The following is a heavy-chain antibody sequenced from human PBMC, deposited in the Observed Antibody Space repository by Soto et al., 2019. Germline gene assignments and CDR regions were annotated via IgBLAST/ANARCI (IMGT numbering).Heavy chain of an antibody. CDR2: ISRDGSIK. CDR3: ARPNSIFGVFIPGDYFDN. D-gene: IGHD3-3*01. V-gene: IGHV3-30-3*01. CDR1: GFIFSSYA. J-gene: IGHJ4*02. Sequence: PGGSLRLSCAGSGFIFSSYALHWVRQAPGKGLEWVAFISRDGSIKHYADSVKGRFTVSRDNSKNTLYLQMNSLRPEDTAVYYCARPNSIFGVFIPGDYFDNWGQGTLVTVSS.